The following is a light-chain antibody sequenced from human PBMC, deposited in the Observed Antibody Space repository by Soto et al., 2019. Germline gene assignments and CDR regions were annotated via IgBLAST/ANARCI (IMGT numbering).Light chain of an antibody. V-gene: IGLV1-40*01. CDR3: QSYDSSLSGWV. Sequence: QSVLTQPPSVSGAPGQRVTISCTGSSSNIGAGYDVHWYQQLPGTAPKLLIYGNSNRPSGVPDRFSGSKSGISASLAITGLQDEDEADYYCQSYDSSLSGWVFGGGTKLTVL. CDR1: SSNIGAGYD. CDR2: GNS. J-gene: IGLJ3*02.